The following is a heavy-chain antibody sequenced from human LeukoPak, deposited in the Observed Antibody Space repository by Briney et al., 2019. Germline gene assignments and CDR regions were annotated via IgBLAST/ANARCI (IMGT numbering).Heavy chain of an antibody. J-gene: IGHJ5*02. D-gene: IGHD2-2*01. V-gene: IGHV4-4*07. CDR3: ARLGGGYALRDNWFDP. Sequence: SETLSLTCTVSGGSISSYYWSWIRQPAGKGLEWIGRIYTSGSTNYNPSLKSRVTMSVDTSKNQFSLKLSSVTAADTAVYYYARLGGGYALRDNWFDPWGQGTLVTVSS. CDR1: GGSISSYY. CDR2: IYTSGST.